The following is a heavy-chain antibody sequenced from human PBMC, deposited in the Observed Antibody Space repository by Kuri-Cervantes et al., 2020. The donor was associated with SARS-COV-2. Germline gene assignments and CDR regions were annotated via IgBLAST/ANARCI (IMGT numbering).Heavy chain of an antibody. CDR3: ARDWGGIDDIWSGYSYYYGMDV. CDR2: IIPILGIA. D-gene: IGHD3-3*01. CDR1: GGTFSSYA. J-gene: IGHJ6*02. V-gene: IGHV1-69*04. Sequence: SVKVSCKASGGTFSSYAISWVRQAPGQGLEWMGRIIPILGIANYAQKFQGRVTITADKSTSTAYMELSSLRSEDTAVYYCARDWGGIDDIWSGYSYYYGMDVWGQGTTVTVSS.